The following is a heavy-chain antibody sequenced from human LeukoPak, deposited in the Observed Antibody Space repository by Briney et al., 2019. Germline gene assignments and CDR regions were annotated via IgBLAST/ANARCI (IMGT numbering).Heavy chain of an antibody. CDR3: ARTVADIVGAITGYYYYYMDV. CDR1: GGSISSGSYY. J-gene: IGHJ6*03. CDR2: IYTSGST. D-gene: IGHD1-26*01. V-gene: IGHV4-61*02. Sequence: TPSQTLSLTCTVSGGSISSGSYYWSWIRQPAGKGLEWIGRIYTSGSTNYNPSLKSRVTISVDTSKNQFSLKLSSVTAADTAVYYCARTVADIVGAITGYYYYYMDVWGKGTTVTISS.